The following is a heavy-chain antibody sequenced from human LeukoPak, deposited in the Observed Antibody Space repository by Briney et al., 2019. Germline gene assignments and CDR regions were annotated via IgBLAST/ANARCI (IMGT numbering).Heavy chain of an antibody. CDR2: IFSGGNT. CDR1: GFTVSTTY. V-gene: IGHV3-66*02. Sequence: GGSLRLSCAASGFTVSTTYMSWVRQAPGKGLEWVSVIFSGGNTYYADSVKGRFTISRDNSKNMLYLQMNSLRAEDTAVYYCAKELPLMIPGAFDIWGQGTMVTVSS. J-gene: IGHJ3*02. CDR3: AKELPLMIPGAFDI. D-gene: IGHD2-8*01.